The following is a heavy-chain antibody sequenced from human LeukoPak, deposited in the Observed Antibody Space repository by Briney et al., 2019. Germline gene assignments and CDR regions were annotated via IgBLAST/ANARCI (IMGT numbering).Heavy chain of an antibody. V-gene: IGHV3-23*01. CDR3: AKDHELGVTGHYFDY. Sequence: PGGSLRLSCAASGFTFSSYAMSRVRQAPGKGLEWVSAISGSGGSTYYADSVKGRFTISRDNSKNTLYLQMNSLRAEDTAVYYCAKDHELGVTGHYFDYWGQGTLVTVSS. D-gene: IGHD3-16*01. J-gene: IGHJ4*02. CDR2: ISGSGGST. CDR1: GFTFSSYA.